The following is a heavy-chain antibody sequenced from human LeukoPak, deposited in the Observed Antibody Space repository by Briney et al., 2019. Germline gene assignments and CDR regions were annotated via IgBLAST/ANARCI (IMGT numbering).Heavy chain of an antibody. V-gene: IGHV3-23*01. D-gene: IGHD1-26*01. Sequence: EGSLRLSCAASGFTFSSYTMSWVRQAPGKGLEWVSAISGSGDNTYYADSVKGRFTISRDNAKNSLYLQMNSLRAEDTAVYYCARRVGATKAFDYWGQGTLVTVSS. CDR3: ARRVGATKAFDY. J-gene: IGHJ4*02. CDR1: GFTFSSYT. CDR2: ISGSGDNT.